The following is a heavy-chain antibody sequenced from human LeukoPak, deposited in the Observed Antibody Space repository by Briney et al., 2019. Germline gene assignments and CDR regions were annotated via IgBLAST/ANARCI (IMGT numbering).Heavy chain of an antibody. CDR1: GFTFSSYG. V-gene: IGHV3-30*18. J-gene: IGHJ4*02. CDR2: ISYDGSDK. Sequence: PGGSLRLSCAASGFTFSSYGMHWVRQAPGKGLEWVAVISYDGSDKYYADSVKGRFTISRDNSKNTLYLQMNSLRAEDTAVYYCANGLLPWGQGTLVTVSS. CDR3: ANGLLP.